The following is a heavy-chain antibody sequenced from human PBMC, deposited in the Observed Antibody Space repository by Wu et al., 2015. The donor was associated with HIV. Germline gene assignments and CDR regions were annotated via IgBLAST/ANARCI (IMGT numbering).Heavy chain of an antibody. Sequence: QVHLVQSGAEVKKPGASVKVSCKTSGYRFTDNFIHWVRQAPGQGLEWMGWTNLNTGGTNYAPKFQGRVTMTRDTTISTAYIELSRLTSDDTAMYYCARDELFRVDDAFDLWGQGTLVTVSS. D-gene: IGHD3-10*01. CDR1: GYRFTDNF. J-gene: IGHJ3*01. CDR2: TNLNTGGT. V-gene: IGHV1-2*02. CDR3: ARDELFRVDDAFDL.